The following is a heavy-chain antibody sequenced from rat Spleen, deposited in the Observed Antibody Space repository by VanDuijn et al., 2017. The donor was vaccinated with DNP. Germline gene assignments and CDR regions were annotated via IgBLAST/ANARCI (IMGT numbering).Heavy chain of an antibody. V-gene: IGHV3-1*01. CDR1: GYSITSNY. CDR2: ISYRGSN. CDR3: ARWLPGYNNYFDY. Sequence: EVQLQESGPGLVKPSQSLSLTCSVTGYSITSNYWAWIRKFPGNKMEWMGYISYRGSNSYNPSLKSRISITRDTSKNKFFHQLNSVTTEETATYYCARWLPGYNNYFDYWGKGVMVTVSS. J-gene: IGHJ2*01. D-gene: IGHD1-4*01.